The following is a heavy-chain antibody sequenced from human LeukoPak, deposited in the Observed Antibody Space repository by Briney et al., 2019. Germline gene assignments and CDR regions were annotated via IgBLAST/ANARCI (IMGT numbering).Heavy chain of an antibody. CDR3: ARDSNSSSSEPDY. Sequence: ASVKVSCKASGYTFTAHYLHWVRQAPGQGLEWMAWINHNSGGTKYAEKFQGRVTVTRDTSTSTAYMELSRLRSDDTAVYYCARDSNSSSSEPDYWGQGTLVTVSS. V-gene: IGHV1-2*02. CDR2: INHNSGGT. D-gene: IGHD6-6*01. CDR1: GYTFTAHY. J-gene: IGHJ4*02.